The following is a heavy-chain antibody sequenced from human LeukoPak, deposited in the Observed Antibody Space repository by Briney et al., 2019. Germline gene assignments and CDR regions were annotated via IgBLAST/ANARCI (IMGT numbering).Heavy chain of an antibody. D-gene: IGHD3-10*01. CDR3: ARDYYGSGTYSYYMEV. CDR1: GGSISSYY. CDR2: IYTSGIT. Sequence: PSETLSLTCTVSGGSISSYYWSWIRQPAGQGLEWIGRIYTSGITNYNPSLKSRVTMSVDTSKKQFSLKLSSVTAADTAVYYCARDYYGSGTYSYYMEVWGKGNTVTISS. V-gene: IGHV4-4*07. J-gene: IGHJ6*03.